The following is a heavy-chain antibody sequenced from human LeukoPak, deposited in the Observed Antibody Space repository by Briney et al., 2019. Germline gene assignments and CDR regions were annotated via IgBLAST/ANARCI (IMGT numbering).Heavy chain of an antibody. Sequence: GGSLRLSCVASGFTFSTYTMNWVRQAPGKGLEWVSSISTSSSYIYYADSVKGRFTISRDNAKNSLYLQMNTLRAEDTAVYYCARDLVWFGEPKGYYNYMDVWGKGTTVTVSS. V-gene: IGHV3-21*01. CDR1: GFTFSTYT. CDR2: ISTSSSYI. D-gene: IGHD3-10*01. J-gene: IGHJ6*03. CDR3: ARDLVWFGEPKGYYNYMDV.